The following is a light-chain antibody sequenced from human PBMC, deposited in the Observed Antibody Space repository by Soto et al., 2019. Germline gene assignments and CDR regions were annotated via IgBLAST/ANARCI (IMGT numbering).Light chain of an antibody. CDR1: QDISNY. V-gene: IGKV1-33*01. J-gene: IGKJ3*01. Sequence: DIQMTQSPSSLSASVGDRVTITCQASQDISNYLNWYQQKPEKAPKLLIYDASNLETGVPSRFSGSGSGTDFTFTISSLQPEDIATYYCQQYDNLPPLFTFGPGTKVDIK. CDR3: QQYDNLPPLFT. CDR2: DAS.